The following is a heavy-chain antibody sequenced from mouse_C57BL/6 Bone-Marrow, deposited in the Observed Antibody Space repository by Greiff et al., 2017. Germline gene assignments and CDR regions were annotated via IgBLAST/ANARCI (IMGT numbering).Heavy chain of an antibody. CDR3: ARSDYYGRGYWYFDV. CDR2: IYPRSGNT. CDR1: GYTFTSYG. J-gene: IGHJ1*03. Sequence: QVQLQQSGAELARPAASVKLSCKASGYTFTSYGISWVKQRTGQGLEWIGEIYPRSGNTYYNEKFKGKATLTADKSSSTAYMELRSLTSEDSAVYFCARSDYYGRGYWYFDVWGTGTTVTVSS. V-gene: IGHV1-81*01. D-gene: IGHD1-1*01.